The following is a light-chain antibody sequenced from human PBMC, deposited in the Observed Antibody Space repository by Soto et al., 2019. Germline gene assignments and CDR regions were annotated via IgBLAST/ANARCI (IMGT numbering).Light chain of an antibody. Sequence: EIVLTQSPGTLSLSPGERATLSCRASQSVSSSSLAWYQHKPGQAPRLLIYGASSRATGIPDRFSGSGSGTDFTLTISRLEPEDFAVYYCQQYDTSPLWTFGQGTKVEIK. CDR1: QSVSSSS. CDR3: QQYDTSPLWT. CDR2: GAS. V-gene: IGKV3-20*01. J-gene: IGKJ1*01.